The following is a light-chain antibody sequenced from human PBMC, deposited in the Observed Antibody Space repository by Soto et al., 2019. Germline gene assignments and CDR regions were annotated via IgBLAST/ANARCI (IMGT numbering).Light chain of an antibody. CDR3: KHTFSVPPWT. J-gene: IGKJ1*01. Sequence: DIQMTQSPSSLSASVGDTVTITCRASQNIDMYLNWYQHRPGKAPKVLISGASNLQSGVPSRFSGSGYGTDFTLTIHSLQPEDFATYSCKHTFSVPPWTFGQGTKVEVK. V-gene: IGKV1-39*01. CDR1: QNIDMY. CDR2: GAS.